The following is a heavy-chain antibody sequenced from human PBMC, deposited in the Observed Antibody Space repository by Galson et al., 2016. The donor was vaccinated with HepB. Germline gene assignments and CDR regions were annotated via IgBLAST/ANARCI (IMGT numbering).Heavy chain of an antibody. D-gene: IGHD1-26*01. Sequence: QSGAEVKKSGESLKISCKGSGYSFTSYWIGWVRQMPGKGLEWMGIISPGDSDTRYSPSFQGQVTVSADKSITTAYLQWSSLKASATAMYYCARGGVVYSGSYCTEPEGHYDYFDYWGQGTMVTVSS. CDR3: ARGGVVYSGSYCTEPEGHYDYFDY. CDR2: ISPGDSDT. CDR1: GYSFTSYW. V-gene: IGHV5-51*01. J-gene: IGHJ4*02.